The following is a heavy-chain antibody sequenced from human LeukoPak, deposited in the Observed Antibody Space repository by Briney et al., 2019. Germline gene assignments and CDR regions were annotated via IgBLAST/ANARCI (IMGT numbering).Heavy chain of an antibody. D-gene: IGHD3-22*01. V-gene: IGHV1-18*01. CDR1: GYTFTSYG. Sequence: GASVKVSCKASGYTFTSYGISWVRQAPGQGLEWMGWISAYNGNTNYAQKLQGRVTMTTDTSTSTAYMELRSLRSDDTAVYYCVRSDSSGYYYVRRGTYYFDYWGQGTLVTVSS. CDR2: ISAYNGNT. J-gene: IGHJ4*02. CDR3: VRSDSSGYYYVRRGTYYFDY.